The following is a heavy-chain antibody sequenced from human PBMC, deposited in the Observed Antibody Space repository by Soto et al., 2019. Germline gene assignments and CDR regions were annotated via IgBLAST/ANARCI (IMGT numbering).Heavy chain of an antibody. CDR1: GYAFTTYG. D-gene: IGHD1-1*01. CDR2: ISAHNGNT. V-gene: IGHV1-18*01. Sequence: QVHLVQSGAEVKKPGASVKVSCHGSGYAFTTYGITWVRQAPGQGLEWMGWISAHNGNTNYAQKLQGRVTVTRDTSTSTAYMELRSLRYDDTAVYYCARGRYGDYWGQGALVTVSS. J-gene: IGHJ4*02. CDR3: ARGRYGDY.